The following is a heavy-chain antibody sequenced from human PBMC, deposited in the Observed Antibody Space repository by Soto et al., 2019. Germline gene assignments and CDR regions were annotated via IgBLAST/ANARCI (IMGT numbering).Heavy chain of an antibody. J-gene: IGHJ3*02. CDR2: ISSSSSYI. CDR3: ARGLSYYYGSGSRPDAFDI. CDR1: GFTFSSYS. D-gene: IGHD3-10*01. V-gene: IGHV3-21*01. Sequence: EVQLVESGGGLVKPGGSLRLSCAASGFTFSSYSMNWVRQAPGKGLEWVSSISSSSSYIYYADSVKGRFTISRDNAKNSLYLQMNILRAEDTAVYYCARGLSYYYGSGSRPDAFDIWGQGTMVTVSS.